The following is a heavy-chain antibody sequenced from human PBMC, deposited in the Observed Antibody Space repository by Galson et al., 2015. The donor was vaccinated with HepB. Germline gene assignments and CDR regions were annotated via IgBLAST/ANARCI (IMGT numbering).Heavy chain of an antibody. V-gene: IGHV3-30*18. D-gene: IGHD3-3*01. J-gene: IGHJ4*02. CDR1: GFTFSSYG. Sequence: SLRLSCAASGFTFSSYGMHWVRQAPGKGLEWVAVISYDGSNKYYADSVKGRFTISRDNSKNTLYLQMNSLRAEDTAVYYCAKTYDFWSGYYPKGPFDYWGQGTLVTVSS. CDR3: AKTYDFWSGYYPKGPFDY. CDR2: ISYDGSNK.